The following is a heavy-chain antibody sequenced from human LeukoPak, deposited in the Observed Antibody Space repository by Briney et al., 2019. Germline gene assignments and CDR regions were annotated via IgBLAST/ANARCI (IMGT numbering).Heavy chain of an antibody. D-gene: IGHD3-9*01. Sequence: SETLSLTCTVSVGSISSYYWSWIRQPPGKGLEWIGYIYYSGSTNYNPSLKSRVTISVDTSKNQFSLKLSSVTAADTAVYYCARGDFDWLLFPYWGQGTLVTVSS. CDR2: IYYSGST. J-gene: IGHJ4*02. V-gene: IGHV4-59*01. CDR3: ARGDFDWLLFPY. CDR1: VGSISSYY.